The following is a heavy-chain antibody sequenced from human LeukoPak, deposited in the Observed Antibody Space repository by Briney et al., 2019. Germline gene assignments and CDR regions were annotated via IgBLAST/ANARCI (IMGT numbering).Heavy chain of an antibody. CDR1: GFTFSNAW. Sequence: GGSLRLSCAASGFTFSNAWMNWVRQAPGRGLEWVGRIKSKTDGGTTDYAAPVKGRFTISRDDSKNTLYLQMNSLKTEDTAVYYCTTVVVVAATNYGMDVWGQGTTVTVSS. D-gene: IGHD2-15*01. V-gene: IGHV3-15*07. CDR2: IKSKTDGGTT. CDR3: TTVVVVAATNYGMDV. J-gene: IGHJ6*02.